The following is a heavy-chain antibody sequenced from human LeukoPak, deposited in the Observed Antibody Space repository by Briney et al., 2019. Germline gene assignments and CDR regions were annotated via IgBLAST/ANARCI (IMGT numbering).Heavy chain of an antibody. CDR3: ATRGDILTGYPYYFDY. CDR2: ISGSGGST. Sequence: PGGSLRLSCAASGFTFSSYAMSWVRQAPGKGLEWVSAISGSGGSTYYADSVKGRFTTSRDNSKNTLYLQMNSLRAEDTAVYYCATRGDILTGYPYYFDYWGQGTLVTVSS. D-gene: IGHD3-9*01. V-gene: IGHV3-23*01. J-gene: IGHJ4*02. CDR1: GFTFSSYA.